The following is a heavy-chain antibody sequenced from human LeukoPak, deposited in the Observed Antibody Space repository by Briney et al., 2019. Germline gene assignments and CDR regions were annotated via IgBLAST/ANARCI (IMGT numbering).Heavy chain of an antibody. Sequence: SETLSPTCAVYGGSFSGYYWSWIRQPPGKGLEWIGEINHSGSTNYNPSLKSRVTISVDTSKNQFSLKLSSVTAADTAVYYCARVGYSYGTKSFGYWGQGTLVTVSS. CDR3: ARVGYSYGTKSFGY. V-gene: IGHV4-34*01. D-gene: IGHD5-18*01. CDR1: GGSFSGYY. CDR2: INHSGST. J-gene: IGHJ4*02.